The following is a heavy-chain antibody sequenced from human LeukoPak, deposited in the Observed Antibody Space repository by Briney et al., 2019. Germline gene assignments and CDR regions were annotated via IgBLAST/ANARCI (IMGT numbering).Heavy chain of an antibody. CDR2: ISGSGGST. J-gene: IGHJ5*02. V-gene: IGHV3-23*01. CDR3: AKGVTAMAPYNWFDP. Sequence: GGSLRLSCAASGFTFSSYWMSWVRQAPGKGLEWVSAISGSGGSTYYAVYVKGRFTISRDNSKNTLYLQMNSLRAEDTAVYYCAKGVTAMAPYNWFDPWGQGTLVTVSS. CDR1: GFTFSSYW. D-gene: IGHD5-18*01.